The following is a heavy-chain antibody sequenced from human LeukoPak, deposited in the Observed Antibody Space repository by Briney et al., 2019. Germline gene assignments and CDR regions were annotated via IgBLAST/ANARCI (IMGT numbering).Heavy chain of an antibody. CDR2: IHHSGGI. J-gene: IGHJ4*02. V-gene: IGHV4-4*02. CDR1: GDSISSDIW. Sequence: SETLSLTCAVSGDSISSDIWWNWVRQPPGKGLEWIGEIHHSGGINYNPSLKSRVTISLDKSKNQFSLELNSVTAADTALYYCSRGGGYRLHYWGQGTLVTVSS. D-gene: IGHD3-10*01. CDR3: SRGGGYRLHY.